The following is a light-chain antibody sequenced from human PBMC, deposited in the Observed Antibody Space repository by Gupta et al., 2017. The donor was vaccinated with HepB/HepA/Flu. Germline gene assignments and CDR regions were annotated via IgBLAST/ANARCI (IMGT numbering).Light chain of an antibody. CDR3: QQSVSTPCS. CDR1: QNIDRY. CDR2: GAS. J-gene: IGKJ2*04. V-gene: IGKV1-39*01. Sequence: DIQMTQSPSSLSASVGDRITITCRASQNIDRYLNWYQQKPGEGPKVLIYGASTLQSGVPSRFTGSGSGTDFTLTISRLQPEDFATYYCQQSVSTPCSFGQGTKLEIK.